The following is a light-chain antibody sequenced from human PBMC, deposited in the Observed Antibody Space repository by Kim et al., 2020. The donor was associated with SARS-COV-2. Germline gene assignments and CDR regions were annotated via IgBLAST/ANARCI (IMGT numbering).Light chain of an antibody. V-gene: IGLV1-47*01. CDR1: SSNLASNY. J-gene: IGLJ3*02. CDR3: AAWDDSLSGSWV. Sequence: QEVTISCSRSSSNLASNYVSWYQQLPGTAPKLLIYRNNQRPSGVPDRFSGSKSGTSASLAISGLRSEDEADYYCAAWDDSLSGSWVFGGGTQLTVL. CDR2: RNN.